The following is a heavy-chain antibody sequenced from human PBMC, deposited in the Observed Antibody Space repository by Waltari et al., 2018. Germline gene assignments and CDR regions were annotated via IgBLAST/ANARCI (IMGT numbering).Heavy chain of an antibody. Sequence: QVQLQQWGAGLLKPSETLSLTCAVYGGSFSGYYWSWIRQPPGKGLEWIGEIKHSGSTNYNPSLKSRVTISVDTSKNQFSLKLSSVTAADTAVYYCARHGAECGGDCYLDYWGQGTLVTVSS. CDR2: IKHSGST. D-gene: IGHD2-21*02. CDR3: ARHGAECGGDCYLDY. CDR1: GGSFSGYY. V-gene: IGHV4-34*01. J-gene: IGHJ4*02.